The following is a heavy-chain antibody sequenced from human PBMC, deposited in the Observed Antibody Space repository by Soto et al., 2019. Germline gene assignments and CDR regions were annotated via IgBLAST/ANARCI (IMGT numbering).Heavy chain of an antibody. J-gene: IGHJ5*02. CDR1: GFTFSEYS. Sequence: EVQLLESGGGLVQPGESLRLSCSASGFTFSEYSMHWVRQAPGKGLQYVSTISSDGDITYYADSVKGRFTISRDNSKNTLYLQMNSLRPEDTAVYYCVKVSTFYDILTGYYSTNFFDPWGQGTLVTVSS. CDR2: ISSDGDIT. V-gene: IGHV3-64D*06. CDR3: VKVSTFYDILTGYYSTNFFDP. D-gene: IGHD3-9*01.